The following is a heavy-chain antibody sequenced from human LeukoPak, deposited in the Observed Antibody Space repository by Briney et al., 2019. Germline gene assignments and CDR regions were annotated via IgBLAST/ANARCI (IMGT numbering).Heavy chain of an antibody. CDR3: ARDRRGQNIDIVVVPAALWFDP. J-gene: IGHJ5*02. CDR2: IIPIFVTA. D-gene: IGHD2-2*01. CDR1: GGTFSSYA. Sequence: GASVKVSCKASGGTFSSYAISWVRQAPGQGLEWMGGIIPIFVTANYAQKFQGRVTITADESTSTAYMELSSLRSEDTAVYYCARDRRGQNIDIVVVPAALWFDPWGQGTLVTVSS. V-gene: IGHV1-69*13.